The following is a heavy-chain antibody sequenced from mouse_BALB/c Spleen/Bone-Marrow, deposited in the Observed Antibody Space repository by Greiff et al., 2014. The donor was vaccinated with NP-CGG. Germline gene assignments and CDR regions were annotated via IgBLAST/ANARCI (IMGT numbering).Heavy chain of an antibody. CDR2: IDPYNGGT. CDR3: ARYFDYDYFDY. D-gene: IGHD2-4*01. J-gene: IGHJ2*01. V-gene: IGHV1S135*01. Sequence: VQLKQSGPELVKPGASVKVSCKASGYAFTSYDMYWVKQSHGKSLEWIGYIDPYNGGTYYNQKFKGKATLTVDKSSSTAYMHLNSLTSEDSALYYCARYFDYDYFDYWGQGTTLTVSS. CDR1: GYAFTSYD.